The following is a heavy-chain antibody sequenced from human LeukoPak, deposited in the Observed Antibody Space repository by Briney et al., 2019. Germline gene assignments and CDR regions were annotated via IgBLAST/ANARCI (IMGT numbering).Heavy chain of an antibody. V-gene: IGHV4-59*12. Sequence: SETLSLTCTVSGDSTSNFYWNWIRQSPGKGLEWIGNIHYSGSSVYNPSLKSRGTISIDTSRRQFFLKLNSVTAADTAVYYCARVDDYGGWGFDPWGQGTLVTVSS. D-gene: IGHD4-17*01. CDR1: GDSTSNFY. CDR2: IHYSGSS. CDR3: ARVDDYGGWGFDP. J-gene: IGHJ5*02.